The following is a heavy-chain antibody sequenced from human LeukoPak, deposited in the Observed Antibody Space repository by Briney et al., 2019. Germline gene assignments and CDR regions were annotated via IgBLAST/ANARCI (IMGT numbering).Heavy chain of an antibody. V-gene: IGHV1-2*02. J-gene: IGHJ4*02. D-gene: IGHD2-21*02. CDR2: INPKTGDT. CDR1: GYIFTHYY. CDR3: ARGEVLVTATSSPFDS. Sequence: ASVKVSCKTSGYIFTHYYMHWIRLAPGQGREWVGWINPKTGDTNYAQKFHGRVAISRDTSINTAYMELGRLKSDDTAVYYCARGEVLVTATSSPFDSWGQGTLVTVSS.